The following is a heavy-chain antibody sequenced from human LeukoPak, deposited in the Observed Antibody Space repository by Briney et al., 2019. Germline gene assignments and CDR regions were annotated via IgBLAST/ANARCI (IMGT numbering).Heavy chain of an antibody. J-gene: IGHJ4*02. V-gene: IGHV3-23*01. CDR3: AKSHSVAVAGTYSTYYFDS. CDR1: GFTFSSFA. CDR2: ISGSGAST. Sequence: PGESLRLSCAASGFTFSSFAMSWVRQAPGRGLEWVSSISGSGASTYYADSVKGRFTISRDNSRNTLYLQMSSLRAEDTAVYYRAKSHSVAVAGTYSTYYFDSWGQGTLVTVSS. D-gene: IGHD6-19*01.